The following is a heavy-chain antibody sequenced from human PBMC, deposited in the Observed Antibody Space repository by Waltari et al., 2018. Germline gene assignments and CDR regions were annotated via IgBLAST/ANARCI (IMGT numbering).Heavy chain of an antibody. D-gene: IGHD2-21*01. Sequence: EVQLVESGGGLVTPGGSLRLPCVASGFPFTTSTMNWVRQAPGKGLEWVAFIDSGSSYIYYADSVKGRFTISGDNAKNSLSLQMNSLRAEDTALYFCARGPYGERYFQDWGQGTLVSVSS. J-gene: IGHJ1*01. CDR1: GFPFTTST. CDR2: IDSGSSYI. V-gene: IGHV3-21*01. CDR3: ARGPYGERYFQD.